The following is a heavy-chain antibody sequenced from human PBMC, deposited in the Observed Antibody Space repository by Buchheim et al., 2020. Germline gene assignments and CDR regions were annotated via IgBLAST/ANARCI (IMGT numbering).Heavy chain of an antibody. CDR3: ARDLGGYGGTSSPDY. CDR1: GGSVSSGSYY. Sequence: QVQLQESGPGLVKPSETLSLTCTVSGGSVSSGSYYWSWIRQPPGKGLEWIGYIYYSGSTNYNPSLKSRVTISVDTSKNQFSLKLSAVTAADTAVYYCARDLGGYGGTSSPDYWGQGTL. D-gene: IGHD4-23*01. J-gene: IGHJ4*02. CDR2: IYYSGST. V-gene: IGHV4-61*01.